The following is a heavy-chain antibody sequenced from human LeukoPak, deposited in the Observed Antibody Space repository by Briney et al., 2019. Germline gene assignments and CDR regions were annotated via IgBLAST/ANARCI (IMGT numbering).Heavy chain of an antibody. Sequence: PSETLSLTCTVSGGSISSGTYHWGWIRQPPGKGLEWIGIIHYSGSTHYNPSLKSRIYITVDTSKNQFSLKLNSVTAADTAVYYCAGHSGLGVVSPYFDYWGQGTLVTVSS. CDR3: AGHSGLGVVSPYFDY. D-gene: IGHD2-21*01. CDR2: IHYSGST. J-gene: IGHJ4*02. V-gene: IGHV4-39*01. CDR1: GGSISSGTYH.